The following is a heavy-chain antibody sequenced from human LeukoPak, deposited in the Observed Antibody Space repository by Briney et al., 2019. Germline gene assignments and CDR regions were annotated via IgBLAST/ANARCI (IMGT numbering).Heavy chain of an antibody. D-gene: IGHD6-19*01. Sequence: KPSETLSLTCTVSGGSISSYYWSWIRQPPGKGLEWIGYIYYGGSTNYNPSLKSRVTISVDTSKNQFSLKLSSVTAADTAVYYCARVGSSGWSQKYYFDYWGQGTLVTVSS. V-gene: IGHV4-59*01. J-gene: IGHJ4*02. CDR3: ARVGSSGWSQKYYFDY. CDR1: GGSISSYY. CDR2: IYYGGST.